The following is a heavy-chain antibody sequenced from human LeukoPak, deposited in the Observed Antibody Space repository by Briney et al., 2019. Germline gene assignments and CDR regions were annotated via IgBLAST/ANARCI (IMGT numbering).Heavy chain of an antibody. Sequence: GGSLRPSCTASGFTVSSNYMSWVRQAPGKGLEWVSVIFSGGGTYYADSVRGRFTISRDNSKNTLYLRMNSLRAEDTAVYYCASRMVATMFFDYYGMDVWGQGTTVTVSS. V-gene: IGHV3-66*01. D-gene: IGHD5-12*01. CDR1: GFTVSSNY. J-gene: IGHJ6*02. CDR2: IFSGGGT. CDR3: ASRMVATMFFDYYGMDV.